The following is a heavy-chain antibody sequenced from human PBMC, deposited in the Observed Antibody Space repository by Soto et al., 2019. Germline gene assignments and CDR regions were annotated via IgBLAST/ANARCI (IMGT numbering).Heavy chain of an antibody. Sequence: QLLESGPGLVKPSETLSLTCTVSGVFISSGSYFWGWIRQPPGKGLEWIGSAHSSGGTYYNPSLTSRLTMSVDKSKNNFSLRLNSVTAADTAVYYCAKLKVVATRDTDVDSLGQVKLVTVSS. CDR1: GVFISSGSYF. CDR2: AHSSGGT. J-gene: IGHJ4*02. CDR3: AKLKVVATRDTDVDS. D-gene: IGHD2-21*01. V-gene: IGHV4-39*02.